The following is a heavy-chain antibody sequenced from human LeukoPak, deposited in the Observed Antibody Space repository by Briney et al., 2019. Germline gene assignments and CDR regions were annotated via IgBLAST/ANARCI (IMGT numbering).Heavy chain of an antibody. CDR1: GFTFSFYS. V-gene: IGHV3-21*01. CDR2: ISSSSSYI. J-gene: IGHJ6*02. CDR3: ARGGDGSGSPLYYYYYGMDV. D-gene: IGHD3-10*01. Sequence: GGSLRLSCAASGFTFSFYSMTWVRQAPGKGLEWVSSISSSSSYIYYADSVKGRFTISRDNAKNSLYLQMNSLRAEDTAVYYCARGGDGSGSPLYYYYYGMDVWGQGTTVTVSS.